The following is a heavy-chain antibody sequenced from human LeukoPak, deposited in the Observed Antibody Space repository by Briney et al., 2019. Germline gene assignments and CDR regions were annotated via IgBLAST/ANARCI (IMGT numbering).Heavy chain of an antibody. CDR2: ISSNGGNI. V-gene: IGHV3-64*01. CDR1: GFTFSSYA. CDR3: AKAGLSRFDY. J-gene: IGHJ4*02. Sequence: GGSLRLSCAASGFTFSSYAMHWVRQAPGKGLEYVSVISSNGGNIYYANSVKGRFTISRDNSKNTLYLQMNSLRVEDTAVYYCAKAGLSRFDYWGQGTLVTVSS.